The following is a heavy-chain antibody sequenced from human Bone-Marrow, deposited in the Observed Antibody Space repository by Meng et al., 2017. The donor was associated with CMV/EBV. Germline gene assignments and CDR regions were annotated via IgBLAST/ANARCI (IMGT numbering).Heavy chain of an antibody. CDR2: ISGSGGST. CDR3: GRDSMKGGGFDH. D-gene: IGHD3-10*01. V-gene: IGHV3-23*01. J-gene: IGHJ4*02. CDR1: GFTFSSYA. Sequence: GESLKISCAASGFTFSSYAMSWVRQAPGKGLEWVSAISGSGGSTYYADSVKGRFTISRDNSKNTLYLQMNSLRAEDTAVYYCGRDSMKGGGFDHWGQGTLVTVPS.